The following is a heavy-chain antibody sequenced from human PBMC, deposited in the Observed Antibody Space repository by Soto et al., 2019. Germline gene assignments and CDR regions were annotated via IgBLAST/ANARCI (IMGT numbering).Heavy chain of an antibody. CDR1: GGTFSSYA. CDR3: ARPQVVAATLHSLYI. D-gene: IGHD2-15*01. CDR2: IIPIFGTA. V-gene: IGHV1-69*01. Sequence: QVQLVQSGAEVKKPGSSVKVSCKASGGTFSSYAISWVRQAPGQGLEWMGGIIPIFGTANYAQKFQGRATITADQSTNTAYRVRSSLRSEDTAVYYCARPQVVAATLHSLYIWGQGTMVAVSS. J-gene: IGHJ3*02.